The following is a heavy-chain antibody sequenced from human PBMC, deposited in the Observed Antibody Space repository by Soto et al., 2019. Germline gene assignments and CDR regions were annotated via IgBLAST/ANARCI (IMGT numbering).Heavy chain of an antibody. J-gene: IGHJ5*02. CDR1: GYSITAGGYY. V-gene: IGHV4-31*03. D-gene: IGHD6-19*01. CDR3: XRMYSSGSGWFHP. CDR2: FYSSGSI. Sequence: PSETLSLTCFVSGYSITAGGYYWSWIRHHPGKGLEWIGSFYSSGSIIYNPSLRSRVSISGDTSSNQFSMSLTSVTAADTARYYCXRMYSSGSGWFHPWGQGTLVTVSS.